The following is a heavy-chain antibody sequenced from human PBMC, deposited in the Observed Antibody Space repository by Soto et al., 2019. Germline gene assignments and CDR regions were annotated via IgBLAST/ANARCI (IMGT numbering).Heavy chain of an antibody. V-gene: IGHV4-31*11. CDR1: GWSFSGYY. J-gene: IGHJ5*02. D-gene: IGHD6-6*01. Sequence: SETLSLTCAVYGWSFSGYYWSWIRQHPGKGLEWIGYIYYSGTTYYNPSLKSRITISVDTSKNQFSLNLTSVTAADTAVYYCARGEGYGGSGGLFHPGAQGTLVTV. CDR2: IYYSGTT. CDR3: ARGEGYGGSGGLFHP.